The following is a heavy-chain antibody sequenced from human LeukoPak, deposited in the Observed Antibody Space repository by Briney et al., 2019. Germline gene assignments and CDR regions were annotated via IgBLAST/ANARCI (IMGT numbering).Heavy chain of an antibody. CDR1: GFSVNTSAVG. J-gene: IGHJ4*02. D-gene: IGHD2-21*01. Sequence: SGPTLMKPTQTLTLTCTFSGFSVNTSAVGVGWIRQPPGTALECLALIYWVDNKRSSPSLKTRLTSTQDSSNIKVVLTMTTIDPVDTATYFCAHSKARYSNTWGAFDYWGPGTPVTVSS. CDR3: AHSKARYSNTWGAFDY. CDR2: IYWVDNK. V-gene: IGHV2-5*02.